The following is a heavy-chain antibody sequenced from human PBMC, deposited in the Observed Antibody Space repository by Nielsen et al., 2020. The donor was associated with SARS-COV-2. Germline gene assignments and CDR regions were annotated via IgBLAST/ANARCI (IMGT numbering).Heavy chain of an antibody. CDR1: GFTFTNYG. CDR3: AKDVWSGAHQIGPDY. J-gene: IGHJ4*02. D-gene: IGHD3-3*01. Sequence: GGSLRLSCAASGFTFTNYGMHWVRQVAGKGLEWVAIVSRDGSATFYVDSVKGRFPISRDNSKNTVYLQMTSLRAEDTAVYHCAKDVWSGAHQIGPDYWGQGTLVTVSS. V-gene: IGHV3-30*18. CDR2: VSRDGSAT.